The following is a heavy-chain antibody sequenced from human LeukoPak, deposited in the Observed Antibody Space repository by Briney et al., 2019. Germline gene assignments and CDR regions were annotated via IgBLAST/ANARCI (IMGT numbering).Heavy chain of an antibody. CDR1: GFTFSDYY. D-gene: IGHD6-19*01. J-gene: IGHJ4*02. CDR2: ISSSGSTI. V-gene: IGHV3-11*01. Sequence: GGSLRLSCAASGFTFSDYYMSWIRQAPGKGLEWVSYISSSGSTIYYADSVKGRFTISRDNAKNSLYLQMNSLRAEDTAVYYCATGYSSGWYLLDYWGQGTLVTVSS. CDR3: ATGYSSGWYLLDY.